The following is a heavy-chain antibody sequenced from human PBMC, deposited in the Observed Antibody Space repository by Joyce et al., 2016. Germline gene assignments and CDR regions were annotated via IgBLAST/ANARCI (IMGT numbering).Heavy chain of an antibody. V-gene: IGHV4-39*07. CDR3: ARPQGMATATGDDAYDL. CDR1: GGSITSTNRF. CDR2: ISSSGTT. D-gene: IGHD5-24*01. J-gene: IGHJ3*01. Sequence: LKLQESGPGLLKPSETLSLTCSVSGGSITSTNRFWVWIRQPPGKGLEWIWTISSSGTTYQNPSLKSRATFSVDRSKNQVSLIWSSVSAADTAVYYCARPQGMATATGDDAYDLWGQGTTVIVSS.